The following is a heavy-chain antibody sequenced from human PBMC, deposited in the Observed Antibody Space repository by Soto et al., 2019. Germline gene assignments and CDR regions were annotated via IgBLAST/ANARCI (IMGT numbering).Heavy chain of an antibody. J-gene: IGHJ3*02. CDR2: ISYDGSNK. Sequence: PGGSLRLSCAASGFTFSSYAMHWVRQAPGKGLEWVAVISYDGSNKYYADSVKGRFTISRDNSKNTLYLQMNSLRAEDTAVYYCARGWLQFFPYGSAFDIWGQGTMVTVSS. CDR1: GFTFSSYA. CDR3: ARGWLQFFPYGSAFDI. D-gene: IGHD5-12*01. V-gene: IGHV3-30-3*01.